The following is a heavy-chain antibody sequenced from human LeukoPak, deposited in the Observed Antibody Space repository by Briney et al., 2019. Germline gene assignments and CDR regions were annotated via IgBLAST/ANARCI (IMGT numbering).Heavy chain of an antibody. J-gene: IGHJ4*02. CDR3: TTYYDFWSGYYAY. CDR1: GFTFSNAW. V-gene: IGHV3-15*01. Sequence: GGSLRLSCAASGFTFSNAWMSWVRQAPGKGLEWVGRIKSKTDGGTTDYAAPVKGRFTISRDDSKNTLCLQMNSLKTEDTAVYYCTTYYDFWSGYYAYWGQGTLVTVSS. D-gene: IGHD3-3*01. CDR2: IKSKTDGGTT.